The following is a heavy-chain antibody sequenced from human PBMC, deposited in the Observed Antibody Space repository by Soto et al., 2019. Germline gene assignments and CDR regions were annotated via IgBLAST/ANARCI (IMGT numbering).Heavy chain of an antibody. CDR1: GLTFRSYW. D-gene: IGHD2-21*01. V-gene: IGHV3-74*03. Sequence: EVQLVESGGGLVQPGESLRLSCAASGLTFRSYWMHWVRQAPGKGLVWVSRINTDGSVAMYVDSVKGRFTISRDNAKNTLYLHMNSLRAEDTAVYYCVRDMQLWRSASWGQGTLVTVSS. CDR3: VRDMQLWRSAS. CDR2: INTDGSVA. J-gene: IGHJ5*02.